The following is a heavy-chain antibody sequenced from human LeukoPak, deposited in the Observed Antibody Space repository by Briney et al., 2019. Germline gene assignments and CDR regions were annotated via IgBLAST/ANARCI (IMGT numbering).Heavy chain of an antibody. J-gene: IGHJ4*02. CDR3: ARVMATDMYYFDY. D-gene: IGHD5-12*01. CDR1: GYTFTSYD. V-gene: IGHV1-8*01. CDR2: MNPNSGNT. Sequence: EASVKVSCKASGYTFTSYDINWVRQATGQGLEWTGWMNPNSGNTGYAQKFQGRVTMTRNTSISTAYMELSSLRSEDTAVYYCARVMATDMYYFDYWGQGTLVTVSS.